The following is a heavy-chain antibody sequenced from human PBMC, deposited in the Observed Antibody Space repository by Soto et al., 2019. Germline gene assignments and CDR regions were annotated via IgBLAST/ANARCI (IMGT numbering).Heavy chain of an antibody. J-gene: IGHJ4*02. D-gene: IGHD6-13*01. CDR3: ARYRREAVAGYTLDN. Sequence: SETLSLTCTASGVSISINYWTWIRQPPGKGLEWIRYVYNSGSTNYNPSHKSRVTISEDTSKSQFSLKVNSMTAADTAVYYCARYRREAVAGYTLDNWGQGILVTVSS. CDR2: VYNSGST. V-gene: IGHV4-4*08. CDR1: GVSISINY.